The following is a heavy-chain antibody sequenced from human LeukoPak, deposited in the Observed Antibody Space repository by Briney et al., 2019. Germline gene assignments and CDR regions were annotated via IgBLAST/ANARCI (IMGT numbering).Heavy chain of an antibody. D-gene: IGHD6-13*01. CDR1: GGSINSGSYY. Sequence: SQTLSLTCTVSGGSINSGSYYWSWIRQPAGKGLEWIARIYTTGSTNYSPSLMSRVTISVDTSKNQFSLKLSSVTAADTAVYYCARDFETRSWYYGFDIWGQGTMVTVSS. CDR2: IYTTGST. CDR3: ARDFETRSWYYGFDI. J-gene: IGHJ3*02. V-gene: IGHV4-61*02.